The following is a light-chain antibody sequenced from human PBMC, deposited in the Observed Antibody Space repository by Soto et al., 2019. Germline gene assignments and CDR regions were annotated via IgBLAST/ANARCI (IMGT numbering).Light chain of an antibody. CDR1: QDINNY. V-gene: IGKV1-33*01. CDR3: QQYDNLPIT. CDR2: DAA. J-gene: IGKJ5*01. Sequence: DIQMTQSPSSLSASVGDRVTINCQASQDINNYLNWYQQKPGKAPTLLIYDAANLETGVPSRFSGSGSGTDFSFTITSLQPEDIGTYYCQQYDNLPITFGQGTRLEIK.